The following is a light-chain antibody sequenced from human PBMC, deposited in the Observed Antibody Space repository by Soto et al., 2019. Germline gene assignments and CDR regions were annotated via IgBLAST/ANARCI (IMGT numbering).Light chain of an antibody. CDR2: GAS. V-gene: IGKV3-15*01. Sequence: EIVMTQSPATLSVSPGERATLSCRASQSVSNNLAWYQQRVGQAPRLLIYGASTRPTGIPARFSGSGSGTEFTLTISSLQSEDFAVYYCQQYNNWPYTFGQGTKLEIK. J-gene: IGKJ2*01. CDR3: QQYNNWPYT. CDR1: QSVSNN.